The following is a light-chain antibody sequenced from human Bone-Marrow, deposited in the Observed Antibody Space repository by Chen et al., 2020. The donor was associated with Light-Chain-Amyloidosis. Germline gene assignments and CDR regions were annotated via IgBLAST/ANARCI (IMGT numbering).Light chain of an antibody. Sequence: QLVLTQSPSASASLDASAKSTGTPSSGHSNYAVACQQQQPDRGPRYLIKINSDGSYYKSDGIPDRFSGASTGAERYFTISSHQYEDEADYYCQTWDPGKWVFGGGTKLTVL. CDR1: SGHSNYA. J-gene: IGLJ3*02. CDR2: INSDGSY. V-gene: IGLV4-69*01. CDR3: QTWDPGKWV.